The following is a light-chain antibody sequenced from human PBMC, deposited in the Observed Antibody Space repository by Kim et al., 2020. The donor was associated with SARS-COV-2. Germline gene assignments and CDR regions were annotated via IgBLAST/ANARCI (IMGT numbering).Light chain of an antibody. V-gene: IGKV3-20*01. CDR1: QSVSSSY. Sequence: EIVLTQSPGTLSLSPGERATLSCRASQSVSSSYLAWYQQKPGQAPRLLIYGASSRATGIPDRFSGSGSGTDFTLTISRLEPEDFAVYYWQQYGSSLLSWTFGQGTKVDIK. CDR3: QQYGSSLLSWT. CDR2: GAS. J-gene: IGKJ1*01.